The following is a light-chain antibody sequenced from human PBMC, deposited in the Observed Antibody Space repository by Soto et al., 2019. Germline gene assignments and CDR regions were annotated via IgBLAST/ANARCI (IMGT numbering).Light chain of an antibody. CDR3: SSYATSTTVL. CDR1: SSDVGGYNY. CDR2: DVS. Sequence: QSVLTQPASVSGSPGQSITISCTGTSSDVGGYNYVSWYQQHPGRAPQLMIYDVSHRPSGVSNRFSGSRSGNTASLTISGLQAEDEADYYCSSYATSTTVLFGGGTKLNVL. J-gene: IGLJ2*01. V-gene: IGLV2-14*03.